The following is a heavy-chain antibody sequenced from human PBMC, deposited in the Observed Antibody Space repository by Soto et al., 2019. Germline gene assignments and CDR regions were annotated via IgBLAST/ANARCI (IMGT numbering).Heavy chain of an antibody. J-gene: IGHJ4*02. CDR2: IYNSGST. CDR1: GDSVSSYY. D-gene: IGHD6-13*01. CDR3: AKQTHSSKWFYFDY. V-gene: IGHV4-59*02. Sequence: PSETLSLTCIVSGDSVSSYYWSWIRQPPGKGLEWIGYIYNSGSTNYNPSLKSRVTISVDTSKNQFSLKLGSVTAADTAVYYCAKQTHSSKWFYFDYWGQGALVTVSS.